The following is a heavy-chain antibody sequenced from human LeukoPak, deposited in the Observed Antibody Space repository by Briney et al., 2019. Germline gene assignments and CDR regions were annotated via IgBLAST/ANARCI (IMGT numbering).Heavy chain of an antibody. V-gene: IGHV4-34*01. CDR2: INHSGST. CDR3: ARGGRLADLILVDNALEI. Sequence: NPPETLSLTCAVYGASFSGYYWSWISQPPGKGLEWIGEINHSGSTNYNPSLKSRVTISVDTSKNQFSLKLSSVTAADTAVYYCARGGRLADLILVDNALEIWGEGTMVTVSS. J-gene: IGHJ3*02. CDR1: GASFSGYY. D-gene: IGHD3-22*01.